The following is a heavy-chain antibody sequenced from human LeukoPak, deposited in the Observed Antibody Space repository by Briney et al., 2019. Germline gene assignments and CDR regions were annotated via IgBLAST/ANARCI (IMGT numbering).Heavy chain of an antibody. V-gene: IGHV1-2*02. CDR2: INPTSGGT. Sequence: ASVKVSCKTSGYTFTGYYIQWVRQAPGQGLEWMGYINPTSGGTNYAQEFQGRVTMTRDTSISTAYMEVSRLTSDDTAVYYCARYCYGYGVRYFDLWGRGTLVTVSS. CDR3: ARYCYGYGVRYFDL. J-gene: IGHJ2*01. CDR1: GYTFTGYY. D-gene: IGHD5-18*01.